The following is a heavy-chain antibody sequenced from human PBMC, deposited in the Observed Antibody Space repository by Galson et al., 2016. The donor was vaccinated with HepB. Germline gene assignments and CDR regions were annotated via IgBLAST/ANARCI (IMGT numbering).Heavy chain of an antibody. Sequence: SVKVSCKASGYRFRNYALNWVRQAPGQGPEWIGWISAYNGHTNYAPNFQDRVTMTTDPSATTAYLEMRSLRSDYTAVYFCASDHYSSPARPPPVAFDIWGQGTMVTVSS. CDR2: ISAYNGHT. CDR3: ASDHYSSPARPPPVAFDI. CDR1: GYRFRNYA. D-gene: IGHD3-22*01. J-gene: IGHJ3*02. V-gene: IGHV1-18*01.